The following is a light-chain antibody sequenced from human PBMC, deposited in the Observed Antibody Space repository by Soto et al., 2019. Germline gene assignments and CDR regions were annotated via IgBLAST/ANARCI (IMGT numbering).Light chain of an antibody. V-gene: IGKV1-27*01. CDR2: AAS. J-gene: IGKJ1*01. CDR1: QCISSY. CDR3: QKYHSAPRT. Sequence: DIQMTQSPSSLSASVGDRVTITCRAIQCISSYLAWYQQKPGKVPKLLIYAASTLQSGVPYRFSGSGSGTDFTLTSSSLQPEDVATYYCQKYHSAPRTFGQGTKGEIK.